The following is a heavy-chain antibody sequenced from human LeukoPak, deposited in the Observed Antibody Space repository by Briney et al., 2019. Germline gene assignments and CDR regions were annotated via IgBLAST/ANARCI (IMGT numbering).Heavy chain of an antibody. D-gene: IGHD3-10*01. V-gene: IGHV3-15*01. CDR1: GFTFSSYA. CDR3: TTDSLLWFGEGNY. CDR2: IKSKTDGGTT. Sequence: GGSLRLSCAASGFTFSSYAMSWVRQAPGKGLEWVGRIKSKTDGGTTDYAAPVKGRFTISRDDSKNTLYLQMNSLKAEDTAVYYCTTDSLLWFGEGNYWGQGTLVTVSS. J-gene: IGHJ4*02.